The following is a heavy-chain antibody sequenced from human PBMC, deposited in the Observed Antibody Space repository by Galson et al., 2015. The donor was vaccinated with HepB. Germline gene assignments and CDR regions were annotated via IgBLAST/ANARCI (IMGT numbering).Heavy chain of an antibody. J-gene: IGHJ3*02. CDR3: ARHGLNYYDSSGPPDAFDI. D-gene: IGHD3-22*01. CDR2: IYPGDSDT. CDR1: GYSFTSYW. Sequence: SGAEVKKPGESLKISCKGSGYSFTSYWIGWVRQMPGKGLEWMGIIYPGDSDTRYSPSFQGQVTISADKSISTAYLQWSSLKASDTAMYYCARHGLNYYDSSGPPDAFDIWGQGTMV. V-gene: IGHV5-51*01.